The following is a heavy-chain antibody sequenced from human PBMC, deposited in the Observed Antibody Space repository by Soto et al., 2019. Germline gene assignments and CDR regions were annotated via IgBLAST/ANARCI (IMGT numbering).Heavy chain of an antibody. V-gene: IGHV1-18*04. Sequence: GASVKVSCKASGYTFTSYGISCVRQAPGQGLEWMGWISAYNGNTNYAQKLQGRVTMTTDTSTSTAYMELRSLRSDDTAVYYCARDYVVVVVAATRPAGYYYGMDVWGQGTTVTV. CDR1: GYTFTSYG. CDR2: ISAYNGNT. D-gene: IGHD2-15*01. CDR3: ARDYVVVVVAATRPAGYYYGMDV. J-gene: IGHJ6*02.